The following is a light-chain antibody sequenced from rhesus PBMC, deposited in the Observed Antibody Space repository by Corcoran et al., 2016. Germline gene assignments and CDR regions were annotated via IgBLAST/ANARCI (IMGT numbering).Light chain of an antibody. J-gene: IGKJ4*01. CDR3: QQYTSRPLT. CDR2: KAS. Sequence: DIQMTQSPSSLSASVGDTVTITCRASKGIYSWLAWYQQKTGKAPKLLSYKASSLRSGVQSRFSGSGSGTDFTLTSRSPQSEDFATYYCQQYTSRPLTFGGGTKVEIK. CDR1: KGIYSW. V-gene: IGKV1-22*01.